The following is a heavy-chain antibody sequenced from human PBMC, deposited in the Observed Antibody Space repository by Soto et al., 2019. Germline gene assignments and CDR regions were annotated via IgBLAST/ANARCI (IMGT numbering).Heavy chain of an antibody. CDR1: GVSLSSGGDS. Sequence: SETLSLTCAVSGVSLSSGGDSWTWIRQPPGRGLEWIGYIYHSGSTYYNPSLKDRVTMALDRSRNHLSLSLSSVTAADTAVYYCARGGDYFDRNAQRTYYHGVDVWGQGTTVTVCS. CDR3: ARGGDYFDRNAQRTYYHGVDV. D-gene: IGHD3-22*01. J-gene: IGHJ6*02. V-gene: IGHV4-30-2*01. CDR2: IYHSGST.